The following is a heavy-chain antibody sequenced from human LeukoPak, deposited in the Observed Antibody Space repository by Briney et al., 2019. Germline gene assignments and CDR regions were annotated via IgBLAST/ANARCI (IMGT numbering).Heavy chain of an antibody. CDR3: ARLRDGYNLAWPHWYFDL. D-gene: IGHD5-24*01. CDR1: IFPLRIYS. Sequence: GGSLRLSCSSSIFPLRIYSMMGVRHSPGEGVEGVSSISSSSSYIYYADSVKRRFTISRDNAKNSLYLKVKTVRAEHRCVYYCARLRDGYNLAWPHWYFDLWGRGTLVTVSS. J-gene: IGHJ2*01. V-gene: IGHV3-21*01. CDR2: ISSSSSYI.